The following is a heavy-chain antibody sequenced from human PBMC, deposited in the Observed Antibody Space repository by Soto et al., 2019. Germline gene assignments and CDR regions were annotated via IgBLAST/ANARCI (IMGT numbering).Heavy chain of an antibody. CDR2: ISYDGSNK. D-gene: IGHD6-19*01. CDR3: AKGPSGWFFDY. Sequence: QVQLVESGGGVVQPGRSLRLSCAASGFTFSSYGMHWVRQAPGKGLEWVAVISYDGSNKYYADSVKGRFTISRDNSKNSLYLQMSSLRAEDTAVYYCAKGPSGWFFDYWGQGTLVTVSS. V-gene: IGHV3-30*18. CDR1: GFTFSSYG. J-gene: IGHJ4*02.